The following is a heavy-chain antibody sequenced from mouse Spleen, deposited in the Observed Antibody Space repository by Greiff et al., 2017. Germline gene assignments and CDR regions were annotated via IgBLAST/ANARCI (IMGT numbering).Heavy chain of an antibody. J-gene: IGHJ3*01. V-gene: IGHV1-18*01. CDR1: GYSFTGYY. CDR2: INPNYDST. D-gene: IGHD1-1*01. CDR3: ARGDGSSLFAY. Sequence: DVKLVESGPDLVKPGASVKISCKASGYSFTGYYMHWVKQSHGKSLEWIGDINPNYDSTSYNQKFKGKATLTVDKSSSTAYMELRSLTSEDTAVYYCARGDGSSLFAYWGQGTLVTVSA.